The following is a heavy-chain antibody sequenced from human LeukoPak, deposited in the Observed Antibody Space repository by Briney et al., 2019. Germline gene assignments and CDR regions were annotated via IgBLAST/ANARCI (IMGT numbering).Heavy chain of an antibody. CDR2: INPNSGGT. Sequence: ASVKVSCKASGYTFTGYYMHWVRQAPGQGLEWMGWINPNSGGTNYAQKFQGRVTIIADKSTSTAYMELSRLRSEDTAVYYCARVPIVASRPNWFDPWGQGTLVTVSS. V-gene: IGHV1-2*02. J-gene: IGHJ5*02. CDR3: ARVPIVASRPNWFDP. CDR1: GYTFTGYY. D-gene: IGHD5-12*01.